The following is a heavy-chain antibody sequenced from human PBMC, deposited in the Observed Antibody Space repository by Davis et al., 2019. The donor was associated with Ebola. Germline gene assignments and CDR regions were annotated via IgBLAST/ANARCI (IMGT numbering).Heavy chain of an antibody. Sequence: GESLKISCAASGFTFSSYWMHWVRQAPGKGLVWVSRINSDGSSTSYADSVKGRFTISRDNAKNTLYLQMNSLRAEDTAVYYCARMSHDYTFGFDYWGQGTLVTVSS. CDR1: GFTFSSYW. D-gene: IGHD4-11*01. V-gene: IGHV3-74*01. CDR2: INSDGSST. CDR3: ARMSHDYTFGFDY. J-gene: IGHJ4*02.